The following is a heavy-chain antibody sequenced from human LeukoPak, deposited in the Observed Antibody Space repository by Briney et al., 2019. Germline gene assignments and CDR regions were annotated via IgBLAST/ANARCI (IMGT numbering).Heavy chain of an antibody. V-gene: IGHV1-18*01. CDR1: GYTFTSYG. CDR2: ISAYNGNT. D-gene: IGHD3-22*01. J-gene: IGHJ6*02. Sequence: GASVKVSCEASGYTFTSYGISWVRQATGQGLEWMGWISAYNGNTNYAQKLQGRVTMTTDTSTSTAYMELRSLRSDDTAVYYCARGRDYYDSSGYLRGYYYGMDVWGQGTTVTVSS. CDR3: ARGRDYYDSSGYLRGYYYGMDV.